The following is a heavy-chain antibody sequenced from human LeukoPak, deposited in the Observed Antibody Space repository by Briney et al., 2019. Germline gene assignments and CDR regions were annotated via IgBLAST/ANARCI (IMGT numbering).Heavy chain of an antibody. CDR1: GFAFSGST. CDR3: SSETDYYDYGMDV. J-gene: IGHJ6*02. V-gene: IGHV3-73*01. Sequence: GGSLRLSCAASGFAFSGSTVHWVRRASGKGLEWVGRIRSKPSSYATVYAESVKGRFTISRDDSKNTAYLQMNSLKTEDTAVYYCSSETDYYDYGMDVWGQGTTITVSS. CDR2: IRSKPSSYAT.